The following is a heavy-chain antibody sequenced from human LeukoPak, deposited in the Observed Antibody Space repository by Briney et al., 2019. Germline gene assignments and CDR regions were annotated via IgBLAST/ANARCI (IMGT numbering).Heavy chain of an antibody. Sequence: GGSLRLSCAASGFTFTTYWMTWVRQAPGKGLECVSAISGSGGSTYYADSVKGRFTISRDNSKNTLYLQMYSLRAQDTAVHYGAEGGFRNSPTGFGPWGQGTLVTVSS. CDR1: GFTFTTYW. V-gene: IGHV3-23*01. J-gene: IGHJ5*02. CDR2: ISGSGGST. D-gene: IGHD5-18*01. CDR3: AEGGFRNSPTGFGP.